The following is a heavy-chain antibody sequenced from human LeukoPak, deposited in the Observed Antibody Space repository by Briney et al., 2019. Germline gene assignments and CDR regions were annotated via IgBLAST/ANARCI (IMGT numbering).Heavy chain of an antibody. CDR2: IYYSGST. CDR3: ARRRGHWGFYGDYYYGMDV. V-gene: IGHV4-59*08. D-gene: IGHD4-17*01. Sequence: SETLSLTCTVSGGSISSYYWSWIRQPPGKGLEWIGYIYYSGSTNYNPSLKSRVTISVDTSKNQFSLKLSSVTAADTAVYCCARRRGHWGFYGDYYYGMDVWGQGTLVTVSS. J-gene: IGHJ6*02. CDR1: GGSISSYY.